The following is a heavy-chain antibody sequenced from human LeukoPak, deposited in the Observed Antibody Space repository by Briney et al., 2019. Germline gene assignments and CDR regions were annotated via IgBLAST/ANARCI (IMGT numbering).Heavy chain of an antibody. J-gene: IGHJ3*02. CDR2: IRSSSSYI. CDR3: ARDQWVNYYGSGSYYAYAFDT. V-gene: IGHV3-21*01. D-gene: IGHD3-10*01. Sequence: PGGSLRLSCAASGFTFSSYSMNWVRQAPGKGLEWVSSIRSSSSYIYYADSVKGRFTIARDNAKNSLYLQLNSLRAEDTAVYYCARDQWVNYYGSGSYYAYAFDTWGQGTMVTVSS. CDR1: GFTFSSYS.